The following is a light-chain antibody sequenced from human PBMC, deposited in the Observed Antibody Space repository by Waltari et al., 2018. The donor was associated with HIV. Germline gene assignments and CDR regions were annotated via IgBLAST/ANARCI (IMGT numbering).Light chain of an antibody. CDR2: GSA. CDR3: QSYDISLSVWL. Sequence: QSVLTQPPSVSGTPGQRITISCTGTNFNIGAGYDVHWFQQVPGAAPKLLIHGSARRPSGVPDRFSGSKSGTSASLAITGLQAEDEADYYCQSYDISLSVWLFGGGTRLTVL. J-gene: IGLJ3*02. CDR1: NFNIGAGYD. V-gene: IGLV1-40*01.